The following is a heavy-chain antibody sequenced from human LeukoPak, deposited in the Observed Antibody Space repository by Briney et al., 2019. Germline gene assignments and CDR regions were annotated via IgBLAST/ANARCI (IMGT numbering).Heavy chain of an antibody. J-gene: IGHJ4*02. CDR1: GGSIRSYY. CDR3: ARGRGYCSGGSCSNFDY. Sequence: SETLSLTCTVSGGSIRSYYWSWIRQPPGKGQEWTGDNYYSGSTNYNPSLMSRVTRSVDTSKNQFSLKLSSVTAADTAVYYCARGRGYCSGGSCSNFDYWGQGTLVTVSS. CDR2: NYYSGST. V-gene: IGHV4-59*01. D-gene: IGHD2-15*01.